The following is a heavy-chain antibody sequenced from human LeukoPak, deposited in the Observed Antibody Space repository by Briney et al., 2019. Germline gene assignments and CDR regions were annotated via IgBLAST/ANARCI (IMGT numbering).Heavy chain of an antibody. CDR2: ISSSGSTI. Sequence: GGSLRLSCAASGFTFSSYEMNWVRQAPGKGLEWVSYISSSGSTIYYADSVKGRFTISRDNAKNSLYPQMNSLRAEDTAVYYCARDLEEGSTSCHDYWGQGTLVTVSS. CDR1: GFTFSSYE. D-gene: IGHD2-2*01. J-gene: IGHJ4*02. V-gene: IGHV3-48*03. CDR3: ARDLEEGSTSCHDY.